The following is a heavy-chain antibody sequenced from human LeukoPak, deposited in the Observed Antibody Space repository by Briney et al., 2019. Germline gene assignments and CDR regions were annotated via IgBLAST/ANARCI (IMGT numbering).Heavy chain of an antibody. Sequence: PGGSLRLSCAASGFTFSRNWMHWVRQVPGKGLVWVSRINSDGRSTNYADSVKGRFTISGDNAKNTLYLQMNSLRAEDTAVYYCAVNGVAAYYFDYWGQGTLVTVSS. CDR1: GFTFSRNW. J-gene: IGHJ4*02. CDR2: INSDGRST. V-gene: IGHV3-74*01. CDR3: AVNGVAAYYFDY. D-gene: IGHD2-15*01.